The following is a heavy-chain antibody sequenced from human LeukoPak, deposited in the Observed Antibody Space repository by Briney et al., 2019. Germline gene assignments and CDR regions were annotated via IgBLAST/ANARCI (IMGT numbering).Heavy chain of an antibody. CDR1: GGSISSSSYY. J-gene: IGHJ4*02. D-gene: IGHD3-16*01. CDR3: ASLRYDYVWGSYSLYYFDY. CDR2: IYYSGST. V-gene: IGHV4-39*01. Sequence: SETLSLTCTVSGGSISSSSYYWGWIRQPPGKGLEWIGSIYYSGSTYYNPSLKSRVTISVDTSKSQFSLKLSSVTAADTAEYYCASLRYDYVWGSYSLYYFDYWGQGTLVTVSS.